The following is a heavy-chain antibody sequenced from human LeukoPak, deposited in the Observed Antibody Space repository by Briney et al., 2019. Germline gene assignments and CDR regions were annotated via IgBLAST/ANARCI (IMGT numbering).Heavy chain of an antibody. V-gene: IGHV3-30-3*01. Sequence: GRSLTLSCAPSGCTFSNNAIHWGWQAPGKGLEWVAGISYDGSKKYYADSVKGRFTISRDNSKNTRDNSKNMLYLQMNNLRTEDTAVHYCARYLLHEILTGYSLGGMDVWGQGTTVTVSS. CDR3: ARYLLHEILTGYSLGGMDV. J-gene: IGHJ6*02. CDR1: GCTFSNNA. D-gene: IGHD3-9*01. CDR2: ISYDGSKK.